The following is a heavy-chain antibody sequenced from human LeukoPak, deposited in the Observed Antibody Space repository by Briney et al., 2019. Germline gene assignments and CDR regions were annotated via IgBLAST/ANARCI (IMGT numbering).Heavy chain of an antibody. Sequence: GGSLRLSCAASGFTFNSHGMHWVRQAPGKGLEWLSYITTGSDTIAYADSVRGRFTISRDNAQKSLYPQMNSLRADDTAVYYCARGVSSSWYLVHYFDYWGQGTLVTVSS. D-gene: IGHD6-13*01. CDR2: ITTGSDTI. J-gene: IGHJ4*02. V-gene: IGHV3-48*01. CDR1: GFTFNSHG. CDR3: ARGVSSSWYLVHYFDY.